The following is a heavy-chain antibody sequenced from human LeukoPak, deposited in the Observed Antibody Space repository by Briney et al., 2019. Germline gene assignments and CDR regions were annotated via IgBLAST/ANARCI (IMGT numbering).Heavy chain of an antibody. CDR3: ARGGVNGYYYFDY. J-gene: IGHJ4*02. CDR2: VNYSGNT. CDR1: GGSISNNNYY. Sequence: SETLSLTCTVSGGSISNNNYYWGWIRQPPEKRLEWIGSVNYSGNTYYNPSLRSRVTISVDTSKNQFSLKLSSVTAADTAVYYCARGGVNGYYYFDYWGQGTLVTVSS. V-gene: IGHV4-39*07. D-gene: IGHD5-24*01.